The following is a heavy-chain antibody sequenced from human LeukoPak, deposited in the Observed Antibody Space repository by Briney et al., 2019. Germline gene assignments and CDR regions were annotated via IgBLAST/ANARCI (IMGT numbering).Heavy chain of an antibody. V-gene: IGHV1-69*06. CDR2: IIPIFGTA. D-gene: IGHD6-13*01. CDR3: ARDRGSSSYYYYYYYMDV. J-gene: IGHJ6*03. CDR1: GGTFSSYA. Sequence: SVKVSCKASGGTFSSYAISWVRQAPGQGLEWMGGIIPIFGTANYAQRFQGRVTITADKSTSTAYMELSSLRSEDTAVYYCARDRGSSSYYYYYYYMDVWGKGTTVTVSS.